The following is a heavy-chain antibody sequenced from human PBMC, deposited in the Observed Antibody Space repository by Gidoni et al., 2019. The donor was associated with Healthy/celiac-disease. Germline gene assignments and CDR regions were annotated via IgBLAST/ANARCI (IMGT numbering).Heavy chain of an antibody. CDR2: ISGNSGSI. Sequence: EVQLVESGGGFVQPGRSLRLSCAAPGFPFDAFAMHGVRQAPGKGLEWVSAISGNSGSICYADSVKGRFTISRDNAKNSLYLQMNSLRAEDTALYYCAKDGPVLRYFDWDPHKFYGMDVWCQGTTVTVS. V-gene: IGHV3-9*01. CDR1: GFPFDAFA. CDR3: AKDGPVLRYFDWDPHKFYGMDV. D-gene: IGHD3-9*01. J-gene: IGHJ6*02.